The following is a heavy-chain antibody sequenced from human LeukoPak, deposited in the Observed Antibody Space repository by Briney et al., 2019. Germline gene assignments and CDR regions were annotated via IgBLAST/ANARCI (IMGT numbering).Heavy chain of an antibody. J-gene: IGHJ4*02. D-gene: IGHD1-26*01. V-gene: IGHV3-23*01. Sequence: GGSLRLSCAASGFTFSNFAMSWVRQAPGKGLEWVSAISGSGGSTYYADSVKGRFTISRDNSKNTLYLQMNSLRAEDTAVYYCAKAISIVGAELIDYWGQGTLVTVSS. CDR2: ISGSGGST. CDR1: GFTFSNFA. CDR3: AKAISIVGAELIDY.